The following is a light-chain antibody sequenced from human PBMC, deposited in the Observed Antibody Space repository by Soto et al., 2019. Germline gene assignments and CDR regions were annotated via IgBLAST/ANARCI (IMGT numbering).Light chain of an antibody. CDR1: QSVRNNY. J-gene: IGKJ1*01. Sequence: EIVLTQSPGTLSLSPWERATLTCKASQSVRNNYLAWYQQKPGQAPRLLIYGASNRATGIPDRFSGSGSGTNFPLTISRLEPEDFAVYYCQQYGSSGTFGQGTKVDIK. CDR3: QQYGSSGT. V-gene: IGKV3-20*01. CDR2: GAS.